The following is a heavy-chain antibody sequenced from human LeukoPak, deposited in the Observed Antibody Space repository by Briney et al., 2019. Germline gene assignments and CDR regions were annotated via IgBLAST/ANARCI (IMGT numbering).Heavy chain of an antibody. CDR2: ISHTGST. CDR1: GGSFSGYY. Sequence: SETLSLTCAVYGGSFSGYYWSWIRQPPGKGLEWIGEISHTGSTNYNPSLKSRVTISLDTSKNQFSLKLSSVTAADTAVYYCARRSWYGGYFDYWGQGTLVTVSS. D-gene: IGHD6-13*01. J-gene: IGHJ4*02. CDR3: ARRSWYGGYFDY. V-gene: IGHV4-34*01.